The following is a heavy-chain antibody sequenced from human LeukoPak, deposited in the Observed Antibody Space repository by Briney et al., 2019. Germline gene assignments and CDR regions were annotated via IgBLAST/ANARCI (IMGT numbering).Heavy chain of an antibody. J-gene: IGHJ1*01. CDR3: AKDLDAHNPLPPLFPN. CDR2: ITGRSSYK. Sequence: PGGSQRLSCVGSGLTFSSYTMNWVRQAPGRGLEWVASITGRSSYKLYADSVNGRFTISRDNAKDTLYLQMNSLSAGDTAVYYCAKDLDAHNPLPPLFPNWGQGTLVTVSS. D-gene: IGHD3-3*01. CDR1: GLTFSSYT. V-gene: IGHV3-21*04.